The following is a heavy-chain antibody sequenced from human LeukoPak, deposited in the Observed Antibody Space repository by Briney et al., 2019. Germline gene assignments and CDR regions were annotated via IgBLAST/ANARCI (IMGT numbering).Heavy chain of an antibody. Sequence: PGGSLRLSCAASGFTFSSYAMSWVRQAPGKGLEWVANIKQDGREKYYVDSVKGRFTISRDNAKNSLYLQMNSLRAEDTAVYYCAREGQWFGELLGDYRGQGTLVTVSS. CDR3: AREGQWFGELLGDY. CDR1: GFTFSSYA. J-gene: IGHJ4*02. D-gene: IGHD3-10*01. V-gene: IGHV3-7*01. CDR2: IKQDGREK.